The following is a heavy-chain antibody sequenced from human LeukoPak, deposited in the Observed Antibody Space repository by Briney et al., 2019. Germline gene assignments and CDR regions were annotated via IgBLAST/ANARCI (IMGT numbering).Heavy chain of an antibody. CDR1: GFTFSSYA. D-gene: IGHD6-19*01. J-gene: IGHJ4*02. CDR2: ISYDGSNK. V-gene: IGHV3-30-3*01. Sequence: GGSLRLSCAASGFTFSSYAMHWIRQAPGKGLEWVAVISYDGSNKYYTDSVKGRFTISRDNSKNTLYLQMNSLRAEDTAVYYCAREQEQWLEHYFDYWGQGTLVTVSS. CDR3: AREQEQWLEHYFDY.